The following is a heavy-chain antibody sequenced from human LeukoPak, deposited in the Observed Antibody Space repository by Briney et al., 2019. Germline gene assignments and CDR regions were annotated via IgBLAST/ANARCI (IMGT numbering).Heavy chain of an antibody. CDR3: ARYSNYVDY. CDR1: GGSISSGGYY. J-gene: IGHJ4*02. CDR2: IYHSGST. Sequence: PSETLSLTCTVSGGSISSGGYYWSWIRQPPGKGLEWIGYIYHSGSTYYNPSLKSRVTISVDRSKNQFSLKLSSVTAADTAVYYCARYSNYVDYWGQGTLVTVSS. V-gene: IGHV4-30-2*01. D-gene: IGHD2-15*01.